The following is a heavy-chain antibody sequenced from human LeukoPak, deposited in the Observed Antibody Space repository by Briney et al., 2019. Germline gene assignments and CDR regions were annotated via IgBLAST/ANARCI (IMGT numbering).Heavy chain of an antibody. D-gene: IGHD3-10*01. CDR3: AKASGSYYRAYYFDY. CDR2: ISGSGGST. Sequence: GGSLRLSCAASGFTFSSYGMSWVRQAPGKGLEWVSAISGSGGSTYYADSVKGRFTISRDNSKNTLYLQMNSLRAEDTAVYYCAKASGSYYRAYYFDYWGQGTLVTVSS. J-gene: IGHJ4*02. V-gene: IGHV3-23*01. CDR1: GFTFSSYG.